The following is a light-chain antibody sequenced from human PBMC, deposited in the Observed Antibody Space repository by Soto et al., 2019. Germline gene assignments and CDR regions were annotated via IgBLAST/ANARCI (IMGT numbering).Light chain of an antibody. CDR3: PQSSRTPQT. CDR2: VAS. J-gene: IGKJ4*01. CDR1: QCISNY. V-gene: IGKV1-39*01. Sequence: IQMTQSPSTLSASVGDRVTIACRASQCISNYLSWYQQKPGKAPKLLINVASTLQSGVPSRFSGSGSGTDFTLAISSLQPEDFATYYCPQSSRTPQTFGGGTKVDIK.